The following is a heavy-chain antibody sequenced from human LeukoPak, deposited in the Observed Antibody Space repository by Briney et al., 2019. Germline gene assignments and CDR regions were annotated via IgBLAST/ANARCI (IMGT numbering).Heavy chain of an antibody. CDR3: ASIAVVRNFDY. D-gene: IGHD6-19*01. Sequence: SETLSLTCTVSGYSISSGYYWGWIRQPPGKGLEWIGSIYHSGSTYYNPSLKSRVTISVDTSKNQFSLELSSVTAADTAVYYCASIAVVRNFDYWGQGTLVTVSS. CDR1: GYSISSGYY. J-gene: IGHJ4*02. CDR2: IYHSGST. V-gene: IGHV4-38-2*02.